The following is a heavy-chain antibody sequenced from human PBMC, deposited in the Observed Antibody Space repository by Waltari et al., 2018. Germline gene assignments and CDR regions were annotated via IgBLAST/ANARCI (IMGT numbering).Heavy chain of an antibody. CDR3: ARGAKEYRNYYYYMDV. J-gene: IGHJ6*03. D-gene: IGHD2-2*01. CDR2: IYYSGST. CDR1: GGSISSYY. Sequence: QVQLQESGPGLVKPSETLSLTCTVSGGSISSYYWSWIRQPPGKGLEWIGYIYYSGSTNYNPSRKSRVTISVDTSKNQFSLKLSSVTAADTAVYYCARGAKEYRNYYYYMDVWGKGTTVTVSS. V-gene: IGHV4-59*01.